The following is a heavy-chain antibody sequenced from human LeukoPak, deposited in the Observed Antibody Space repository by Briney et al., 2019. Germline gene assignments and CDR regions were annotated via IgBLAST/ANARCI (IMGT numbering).Heavy chain of an antibody. V-gene: IGHV4-4*07. Sequence: SETLSLTCTVSGGSISSYYWSWIRQPAGTGLEWIGRIYTSGSTNYNPSLKSRVTMSVDTSKNQFSLKLSSVTAADTAVYYCARDRHIVVVTARRGNWFDPWGQGTLVTVSS. CDR2: IYTSGST. D-gene: IGHD2-21*02. CDR3: ARDRHIVVVTARRGNWFDP. CDR1: GGSISSYY. J-gene: IGHJ5*02.